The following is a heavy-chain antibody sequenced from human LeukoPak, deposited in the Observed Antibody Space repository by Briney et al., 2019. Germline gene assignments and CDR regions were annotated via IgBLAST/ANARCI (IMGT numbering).Heavy chain of an antibody. Sequence: GGSLRLSCAASGFTFSNYAMHWVRQAPGKGLEWVAIISYDGNDKYYTDSVKGRLTISRDNSKNTLYLQMNSLRAEDTAVYYCAREGPRGNSQFDYWGQGTLVTVSS. CDR3: AREGPRGNSQFDY. J-gene: IGHJ4*02. D-gene: IGHD2/OR15-2a*01. CDR1: GFTFSNYA. CDR2: ISYDGNDK. V-gene: IGHV3-30-3*01.